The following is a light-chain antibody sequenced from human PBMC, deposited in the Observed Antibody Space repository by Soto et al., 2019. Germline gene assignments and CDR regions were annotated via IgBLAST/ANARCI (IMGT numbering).Light chain of an antibody. CDR2: DAS. V-gene: IGKV3-11*01. J-gene: IGKJ5*01. Sequence: EIVLTQSPVTLSLSPGERATLSCRASQSVRTYLAWYQVKPGQAPRLLIYDASRSASGVPARFSGSGSGTAFTLTISSLEPEDFALYYCQQRNTWPPITFGQGTRLEIK. CDR1: QSVRTY. CDR3: QQRNTWPPIT.